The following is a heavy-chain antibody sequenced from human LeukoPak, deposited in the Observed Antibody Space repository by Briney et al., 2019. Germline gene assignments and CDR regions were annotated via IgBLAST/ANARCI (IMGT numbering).Heavy chain of an antibody. J-gene: IGHJ4*02. CDR1: GYSFTSYW. V-gene: IGHV5-51*01. CDR3: AIRYCSSTSSCPTYYFDY. CDR2: IYPGDSDT. D-gene: IGHD2-2*01. Sequence: GESLKISWKGSGYSFTSYWIGWVRQMPGKGLEWMGIIYPGDSDTRYSPSFQGPVTISADKSISTAYLQWSSLKASDTAMYYCAIRYCSSTSSCPTYYFDYWGPGTLVTVSS.